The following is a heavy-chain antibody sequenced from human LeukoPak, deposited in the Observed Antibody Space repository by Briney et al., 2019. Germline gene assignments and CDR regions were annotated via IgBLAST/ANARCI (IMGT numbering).Heavy chain of an antibody. CDR3: ARGGRDSSGSFQH. CDR1: GYTFTSYG. Sequence: ASVKVSCKASGYTFTSYGISWVRQAPGQGLEWMGWINPNSGGTNYAQKFQGRVTMTRDTSISTAYMELSRLKSDDTAVYYCARGGRDSSGSFQHWGQGTLVTVSS. V-gene: IGHV1-2*02. D-gene: IGHD3-22*01. J-gene: IGHJ1*01. CDR2: INPNSGGT.